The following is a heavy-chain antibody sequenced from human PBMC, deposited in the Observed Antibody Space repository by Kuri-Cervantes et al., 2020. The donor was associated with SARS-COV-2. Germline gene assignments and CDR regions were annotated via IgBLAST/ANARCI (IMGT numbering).Heavy chain of an antibody. V-gene: IGHV1-2*04. D-gene: IGHD2-2*01. CDR3: ARDLLDDLVVKSARRNYYYAMDV. J-gene: IGHJ6*02. Sequence: ASVKVSCKASGYTFTGYYIHCVRQAPGQGLEWMGLINPNSGGTNSAQEFQGWVTMTRDTSISTVYMELSRLRSHDTAVYFCARDLLDDLVVKSARRNYYYAMDVWGQGTTVTVSS. CDR2: INPNSGGT. CDR1: GYTFTGYY.